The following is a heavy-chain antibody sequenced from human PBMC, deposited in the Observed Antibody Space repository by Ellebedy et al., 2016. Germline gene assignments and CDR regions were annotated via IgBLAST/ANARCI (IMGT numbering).Heavy chain of an antibody. V-gene: IGHV4-30-4*02. D-gene: IGHD3-10*01. CDR2: IYNSGST. CDR1: GGSISSGDYY. CDR3: AAENYGSGQNQFDY. J-gene: IGHJ4*02. Sequence: SETLSLTXTVSGGSISSGDYYWSWIRQTPGKGLEWIGHIYNSGSTYYNPSLKSRVTISIDTSKNQFSLKLSSVTAADTAVYYCAAENYGSGQNQFDYWGQGNLVTVSS.